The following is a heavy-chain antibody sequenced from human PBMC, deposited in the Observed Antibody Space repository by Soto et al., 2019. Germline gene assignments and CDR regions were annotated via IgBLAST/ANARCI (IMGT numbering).Heavy chain of an antibody. J-gene: IGHJ4*02. CDR2: ISAYNGNT. D-gene: IGHD6-19*01. Sequence: QVQLVQSGAAVKKPGASVKVSCKASGYTFTSYSVSWVRQAPGEGLEWMGWISAYNGNTNYAQKLQGRVTMTTDTSTSTAYMELRSLRSDDTAVYYCARDVGSAWYNAYDYWGQGTLVTVSS. CDR3: ARDVGSAWYNAYDY. V-gene: IGHV1-18*01. CDR1: GYTFTSYS.